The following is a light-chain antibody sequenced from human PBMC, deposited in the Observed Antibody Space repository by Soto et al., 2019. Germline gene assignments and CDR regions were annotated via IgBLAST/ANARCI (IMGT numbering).Light chain of an antibody. Sequence: DIQMTQSPSSVSASVGDTVTITCRASQGINNWLACYQQKPGKAPKLLIYAASSLQGGVPSRCSGSVSGPDLTLSISSLQPEDFETYYCQEANNFPITFGGGTKVEIK. CDR3: QEANNFPIT. CDR2: AAS. CDR1: QGINNW. J-gene: IGKJ4*01. V-gene: IGKV1D-12*01.